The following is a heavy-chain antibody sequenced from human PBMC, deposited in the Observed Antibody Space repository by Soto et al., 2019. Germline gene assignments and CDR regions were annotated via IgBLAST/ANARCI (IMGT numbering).Heavy chain of an antibody. CDR2: ISYDGSNK. V-gene: IGHV3-30*03. Sequence: GGSLRLSCASSGFTFSSYGMHLVRQAPGKGLEWVAVISYDGSNKYYADSVKGRFTISRDNSKNTLYLQMNSLRAEDTAVYYCATDAFDIWGQGTMVTVSS. CDR3: ATDAFDI. CDR1: GFTFSSYG. J-gene: IGHJ3*02.